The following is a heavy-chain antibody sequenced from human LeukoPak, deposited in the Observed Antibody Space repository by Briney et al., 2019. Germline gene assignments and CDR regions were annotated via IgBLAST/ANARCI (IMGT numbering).Heavy chain of an antibody. V-gene: IGHV3-7*01. CDR2: IKQDGSEK. Sequence: GGSLRLSCAASGFTFSSYWMSWVRQAPGKGLEWVANIKQDGSEKYYVDSVKGRFTISRDNAKNSLYLQMNSLRAEDTAVYYCARDDCSGGSCYSFYYYYGMDVWGQGTTVTVSS. D-gene: IGHD2-15*01. CDR1: GFTFSSYW. J-gene: IGHJ6*02. CDR3: ARDDCSGGSCYSFYYYYGMDV.